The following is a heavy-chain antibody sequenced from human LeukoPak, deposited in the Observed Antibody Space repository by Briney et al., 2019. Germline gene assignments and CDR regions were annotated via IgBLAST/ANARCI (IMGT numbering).Heavy chain of an antibody. Sequence: PSETLSLTCTVSGGSISSGGYYWSWIRQHPGKGLEWIGYIYYSGSTYYNPSLKSRVTISVDTSKNQFSLKLSSVTAADTAVYYCASTGKLERRLYYGMDVWSQGTTVTVSS. J-gene: IGHJ6*02. V-gene: IGHV4-31*03. CDR2: IYYSGST. CDR1: GGSISSGGYY. D-gene: IGHD1-1*01. CDR3: ASTGKLERRLYYGMDV.